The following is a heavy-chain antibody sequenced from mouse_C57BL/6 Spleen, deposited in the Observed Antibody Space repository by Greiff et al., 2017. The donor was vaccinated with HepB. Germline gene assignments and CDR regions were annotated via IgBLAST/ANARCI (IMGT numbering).Heavy chain of an antibody. J-gene: IGHJ2*01. V-gene: IGHV3-6*01. CDR3: AIITTVVALDY. D-gene: IGHD1-1*01. CDR1: GYSITSGYY. CDR2: ISYDGSN. Sequence: EVQLQESGPGLVKPSQSLSLTCSVTGYSITSGYYWNWIRQFPGNKLEWMGYISYDGSNNYNPSLKNRISITRDTSKNQFFLKLNSVTTEDTATYYCAIITTVVALDYWGQGTTLTVSS.